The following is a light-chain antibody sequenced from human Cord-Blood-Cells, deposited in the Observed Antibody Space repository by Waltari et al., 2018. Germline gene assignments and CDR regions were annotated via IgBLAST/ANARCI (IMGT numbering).Light chain of an antibody. Sequence: EIVMTQSPAPLSVSPAERANLSCRASQSVSSNLAWYQQKPGQAPRLLIYGASTRATGIPARFSGSGSGTEFTLTISSLQSEDFAVYYCQQYNNWPPITFGQGTRLEIK. CDR3: QQYNNWPPIT. J-gene: IGKJ5*01. CDR2: GAS. CDR1: QSVSSN. V-gene: IGKV3-15*01.